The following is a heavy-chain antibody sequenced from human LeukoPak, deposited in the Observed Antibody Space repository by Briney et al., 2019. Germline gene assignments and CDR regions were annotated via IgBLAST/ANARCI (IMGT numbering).Heavy chain of an antibody. J-gene: IGHJ3*02. D-gene: IGHD2-2*01. CDR1: GFTVSSNY. CDR3: AKDTRSRDPSAFDI. CDR2: IYTDGRT. Sequence: GGSLRLSCAASGFTVSSNYMNWVRQAPGKGLEWVSIIYTDGRTFYADSVKGRFTISRDNSKNTLYLQMNSLRAEDTAVYYCAKDTRSRDPSAFDIWGQGTMVTASS. V-gene: IGHV3-53*01.